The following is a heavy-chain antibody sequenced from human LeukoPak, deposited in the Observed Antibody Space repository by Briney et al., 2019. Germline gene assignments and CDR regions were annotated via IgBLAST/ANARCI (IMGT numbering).Heavy chain of an antibody. CDR3: ARSTITMVRGVIKTTTTWYSYYYMDV. Sequence: GGSLRLSCAASGFTFSSYAMHWVRQAPGKGLEWVAVISYDGSNKKYADSVKGRFTISRDNSKNTLYLQMNSLRAEDTAVYYCARSTITMVRGVIKTTTTWYSYYYMDVWGKGTTVTVSS. CDR2: ISYDGSNK. J-gene: IGHJ6*03. V-gene: IGHV3-30*04. CDR1: GFTFSSYA. D-gene: IGHD3-10*01.